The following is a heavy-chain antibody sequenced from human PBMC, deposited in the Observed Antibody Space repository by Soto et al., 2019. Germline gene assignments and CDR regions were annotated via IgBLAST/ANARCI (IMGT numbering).Heavy chain of an antibody. V-gene: IGHV1-2*02. D-gene: IGHD3-10*01. Sequence: GASVKVSCKASGYTFTGYYMHCVRQAPGQGLEWMGWINPNSGGTNCAQKFQGRVTMTRDTSISTAYMELSRLRSDDTAVYYCARDSGYYYGMDVWGQGTTVTVSS. CDR1: GYTFTGYY. CDR2: INPNSGGT. J-gene: IGHJ6*02. CDR3: ARDSGYYYGMDV.